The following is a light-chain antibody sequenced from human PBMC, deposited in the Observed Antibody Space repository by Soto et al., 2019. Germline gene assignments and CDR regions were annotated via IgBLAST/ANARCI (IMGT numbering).Light chain of an antibody. J-gene: IGKJ1*01. V-gene: IGKV3-15*01. CDR1: QSISDT. Sequence: EIVMTQSPATLSVSPGGRATLSCRASQSISDTLAWYQQKPGQAPRLLIYSASRRATGFPARFSGSGSGTDFTLTISSLQSEDFAVYYCQQYDYWPWTFGQGTKVEI. CDR3: QQYDYWPWT. CDR2: SAS.